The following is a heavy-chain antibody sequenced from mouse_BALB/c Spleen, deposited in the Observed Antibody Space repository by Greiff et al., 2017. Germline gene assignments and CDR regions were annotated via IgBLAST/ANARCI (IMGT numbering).Heavy chain of an antibody. CDR2: ISSGGSYT. Sequence: EVMLVESGGGLVKPGGSLKLSCAASGFTFSSYAMSWVRQSPEKRLEWVAEISSGGSYTYYPDTVTGRFTISSDNAKNTLYLEMSSLRSEDTAMYYCARDRDAYWGQGTLVTVSA. CDR1: GFTFSSYA. V-gene: IGHV5-9-4*01. D-gene: IGHD3-3*01. CDR3: ARDRDAY. J-gene: IGHJ3*01.